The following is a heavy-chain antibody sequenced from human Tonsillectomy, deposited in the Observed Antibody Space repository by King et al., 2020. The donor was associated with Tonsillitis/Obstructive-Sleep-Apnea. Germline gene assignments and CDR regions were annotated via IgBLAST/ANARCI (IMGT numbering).Heavy chain of an antibody. J-gene: IGHJ4*02. Sequence: VQLVESGGGLVQPGESLRLSCATSGFTFSNSAMSWVRQAPETGLEWVSAISGSGGSTYYAESVKGRFTISRDNSKNTLYLDMNTLRAEDTAVYYCEKAPTALPALFDYWGQGTLVTVSS. V-gene: IGHV3-23*04. CDR2: ISGSGGST. CDR1: GFTFSNSA. CDR3: EKAPTALPALFDY.